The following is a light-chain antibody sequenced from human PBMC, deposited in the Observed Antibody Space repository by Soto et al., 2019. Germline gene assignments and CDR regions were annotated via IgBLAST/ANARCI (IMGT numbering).Light chain of an antibody. CDR2: EAS. J-gene: IGKJ1*01. CDR1: QFISSW. V-gene: IGKV1-5*01. Sequence: DIQMTQSPSTLSASIGDRVTITCRASQFISSWLAWFQQKPGKAPKLLIHEASALESGVPSRFSGSGSGTEFTLTISSLQRDDFATYYCQHYNSYSWTFGQGNKVEIK. CDR3: QHYNSYSWT.